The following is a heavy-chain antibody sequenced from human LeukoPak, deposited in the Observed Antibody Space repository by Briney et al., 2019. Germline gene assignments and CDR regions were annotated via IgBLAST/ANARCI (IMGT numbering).Heavy chain of an antibody. Sequence: PGGSLRLSCAASGFTFSSFWMTWVRQAPGKGLEWVATIKRDGSEEYYVDSVDGRFTISRDNAKNSLYLQMNSLRAEDTAVYYCAIDGGYCSSTSCYIPDYWGQGTLVTVSS. CDR1: GFTFSSFW. D-gene: IGHD2-2*02. CDR3: AIDGGYCSSTSCYIPDY. J-gene: IGHJ4*02. V-gene: IGHV3-7*01. CDR2: IKRDGSEE.